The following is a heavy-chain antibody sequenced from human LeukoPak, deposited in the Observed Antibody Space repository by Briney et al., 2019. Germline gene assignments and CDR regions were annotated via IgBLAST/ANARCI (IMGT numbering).Heavy chain of an antibody. CDR2: INPSGGST. D-gene: IGHD2-2*01. J-gene: IGHJ4*02. V-gene: IGHV1-46*01. CDR1: GYSFSSYY. Sequence: ASVKVSCKTSGYSFSSYYMHWVRQAPGQGLEWMGIINPSGGSTSYAQKFQGRVTMTRDTSTSTVYMELSSLRSEDTAVYYCARESTSVAGAFDYWGQGTLVTVSS. CDR3: ARESTSVAGAFDY.